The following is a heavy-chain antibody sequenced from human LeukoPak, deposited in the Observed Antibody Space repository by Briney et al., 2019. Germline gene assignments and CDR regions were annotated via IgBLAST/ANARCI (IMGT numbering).Heavy chain of an antibody. CDR3: TRDSYGLDG. CDR1: GCSFSNYA. Sequence: PGVSLRLSCAASGCSFSNYAMHWVRQARGKGLEWVAVISYDGSNKYYADSVKGRFTISRDNSKNTLYLQMNSLRGEDTAVYYCTRDSYGLDGWGQGTLVTVSS. J-gene: IGHJ4*02. CDR2: ISYDGSNK. D-gene: IGHD5-18*01. V-gene: IGHV3-30-3*01.